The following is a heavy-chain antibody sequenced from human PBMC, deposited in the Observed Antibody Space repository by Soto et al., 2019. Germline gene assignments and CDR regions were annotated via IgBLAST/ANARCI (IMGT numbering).Heavy chain of an antibody. J-gene: IGHJ4*02. CDR2: ISAYNGNT. CDR3: ARDPGSYALDY. Sequence: QVQLVQSGAEVKKPGASVKVSCKASGYTFTSYGMGWVRQAPGQGLEWMGWISAYNGNTNYAQKLQGRXTXTSXTSTSTAYMDLRSLRSDDSAVYYCARDPGSYALDYWGQGTLVTVSS. CDR1: GYTFTSYG. D-gene: IGHD1-26*01. V-gene: IGHV1-18*01.